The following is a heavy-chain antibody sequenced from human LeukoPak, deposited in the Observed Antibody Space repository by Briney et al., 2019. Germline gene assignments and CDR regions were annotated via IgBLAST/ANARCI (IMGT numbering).Heavy chain of an antibody. V-gene: IGHV4-4*02. CDR3: ARNPLTYDYVWGSYLDYFDY. CDR2: IYNSGST. CDR1: GGSLSSSNW. J-gene: IGHJ4*02. D-gene: IGHD3-16*02. Sequence: SETLSLTCAVSGGSLSSSNWWSWVRQPPGKGLEWMGEIYNSGSTNYNPSLKSRVTISVDKSKNQFSLKLSSVTAADTAVYYCARNPLTYDYVWGSYLDYFDYWGQGTLVTVSS.